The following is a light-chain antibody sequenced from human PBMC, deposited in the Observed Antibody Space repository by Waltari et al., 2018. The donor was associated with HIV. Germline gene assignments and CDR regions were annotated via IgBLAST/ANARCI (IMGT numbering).Light chain of an antibody. V-gene: IGLV1-40*01. Sequence: QSVLTQPPSVSGAPGQRVTISCTGSSSNIGAGYDVHWYQQLPGTAPKLLIYGNNTRPSGVPDRFSGSKSGTSASLAITGLRAADEADYYCQSYDSSLSGDVIFGGGTTLTVL. CDR2: GNN. J-gene: IGLJ2*01. CDR1: SSNIGAGYD. CDR3: QSYDSSLSGDVI.